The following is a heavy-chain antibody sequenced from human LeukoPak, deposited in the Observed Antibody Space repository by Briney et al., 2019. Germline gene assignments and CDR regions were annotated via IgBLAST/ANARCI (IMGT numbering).Heavy chain of an antibody. CDR3: AKVPKTTVTTAPY. CDR2: ISGGGGST. V-gene: IGHV3-43*02. Sequence: GGSLRLSCAASGFTFDDYAMHWVRQAPGKGLEGVSLISGGGGSTYYADSVKGRFTISSTNSKNSLYLQMNSLRTEDTALYYCAKVPKTTVTTAPYWGQGTLVTVCS. D-gene: IGHD4-17*01. J-gene: IGHJ4*02. CDR1: GFTFDDYA.